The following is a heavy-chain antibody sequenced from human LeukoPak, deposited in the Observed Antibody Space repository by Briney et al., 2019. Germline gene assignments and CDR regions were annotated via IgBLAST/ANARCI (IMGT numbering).Heavy chain of an antibody. J-gene: IGHJ4*02. V-gene: IGHV4-39*07. CDR2: IYYSGST. CDR3: ARAYGGNSDFDY. CDR1: GGSISSSSYY. D-gene: IGHD4-23*01. Sequence: SETLSLTCTVSGGSISSSSYYWGWIRQPPGKGLEWIGNIYYSGSTYYNPSLKSRVTISVDTSKNQFSLKLSSVTAADTAVYYCARAYGGNSDFDYWGQGTLVTVSS.